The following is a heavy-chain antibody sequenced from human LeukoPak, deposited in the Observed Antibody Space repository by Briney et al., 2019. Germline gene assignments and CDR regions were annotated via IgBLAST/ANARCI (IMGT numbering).Heavy chain of an antibody. CDR1: GFTVSSNY. CDR2: IYSGGST. J-gene: IGHJ6*03. Sequence: GGSLRLSCAASGFTVSSNYMSWVRQAPGKGLEWVSVIYSGGSTHYADSVKGRFTISRDNSKNTLYLQMNSLRAEDTAVYYCARVYKWLVLTFYYYYMDVWGKGTTVTVSS. D-gene: IGHD6-19*01. CDR3: ARVYKWLVLTFYYYYMDV. V-gene: IGHV3-53*01.